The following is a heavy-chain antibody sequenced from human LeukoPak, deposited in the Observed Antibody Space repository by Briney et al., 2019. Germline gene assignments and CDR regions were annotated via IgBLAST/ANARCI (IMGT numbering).Heavy chain of an antibody. J-gene: IGHJ4*02. V-gene: IGHV3-23*01. D-gene: IGHD3-22*01. CDR2: ITGSGGNT. Sequence: QPGGSLRLSCAASGFSFSSYGMSWVRQGPGKGLEWVSTITGSGGNTDYADSVKGRFTISRDNSKNTLYLQMHSLRAEDTAVYYYAVDCDDSSGYGTFDYWGQGTLVTVSS. CDR1: GFSFSSYG. CDR3: AVDCDDSSGYGTFDY.